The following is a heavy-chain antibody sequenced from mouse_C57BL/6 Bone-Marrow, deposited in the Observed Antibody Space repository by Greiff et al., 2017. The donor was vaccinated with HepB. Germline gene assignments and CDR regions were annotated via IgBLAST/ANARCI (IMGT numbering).Heavy chain of an antibody. D-gene: IGHD3-2*02. CDR2: IYPGDGDT. CDR3: AREWGQLRPYFDY. Sequence: QVQLQQSGPELVKPGASVKISCKASGYAFSSSWMNWVKQRPGKGLEWIGRIYPGDGDTNYNGKFKGKATLTADKSSSTAYMQLSSLTSEDSAVYCCAREWGQLRPYFDYWGQGTTLTVSS. V-gene: IGHV1-82*01. CDR1: GYAFSSSW. J-gene: IGHJ2*01.